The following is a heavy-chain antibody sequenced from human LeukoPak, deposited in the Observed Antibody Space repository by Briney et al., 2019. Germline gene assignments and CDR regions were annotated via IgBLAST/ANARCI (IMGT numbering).Heavy chain of an antibody. CDR1: GGSFSDYY. J-gene: IGHJ4*02. CDR3: AREGSYSGSGSPPLDY. V-gene: IGHV4-34*01. D-gene: IGHD3-10*01. CDR2: INHSGSV. Sequence: SETLSLTCAVYGGSFSDYYWGWIRQPPGKGLEWIGEINHSGSVNYNPSLKSRVTISVDTSKNQFSLKLRSVTAADAAVYYCAREGSYSGSGSPPLDYWGQGTLVTVSS.